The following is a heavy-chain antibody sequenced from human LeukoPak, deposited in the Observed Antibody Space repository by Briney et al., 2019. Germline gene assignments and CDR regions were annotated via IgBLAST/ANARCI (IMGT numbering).Heavy chain of an antibody. CDR3: ARDVLWLVHYYYGMDV. CDR1: GYTFRSYG. V-gene: IGHV1-18*01. CDR2: ISAYNGKT. J-gene: IGHJ6*02. Sequence: ASVKVSCKASGYTFRSYGISWVRQAPGQGLEWMGWISAYNGKTNYVQKFQGRVTMTTDASTSTAYMELRSLRSDETAVYYCARDVLWLVHYYYGMDVWGQGTTVSVSS. D-gene: IGHD6-19*01.